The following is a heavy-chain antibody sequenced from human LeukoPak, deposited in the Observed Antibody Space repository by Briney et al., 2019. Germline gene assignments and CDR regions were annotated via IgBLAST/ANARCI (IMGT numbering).Heavy chain of an antibody. J-gene: IGHJ4*02. D-gene: IGHD3-22*01. Sequence: GGSLRLSRAASGFTFSSSAIHWVRQASGKGLEWVGRIGSKPNSYATVYAASVKGRFTISRDDSKDTAYLQMNSLKTEDTAVYYCTSRYDRSGYYHAFDYWGQGTLVTVSS. CDR2: IGSKPNSYAT. V-gene: IGHV3-73*01. CDR1: GFTFSSSA. CDR3: TSRYDRSGYYHAFDY.